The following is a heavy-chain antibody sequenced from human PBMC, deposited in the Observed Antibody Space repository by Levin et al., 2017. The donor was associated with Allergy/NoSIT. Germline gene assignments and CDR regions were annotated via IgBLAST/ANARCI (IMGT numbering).Heavy chain of an antibody. J-gene: IGHJ6*02. Sequence: GESLKISCAVSGFTFSSYDMHWVRQAPGKGLEWVAVISYDGSNKIYADSVKGRFTITRDNSKNTLFLQMNSLRAEDTAVYYCAKAGLGGTYGMDGWGQGTTVTVSS. V-gene: IGHV3-30*18. D-gene: IGHD3-16*01. CDR1: GFTFSSYD. CDR3: AKAGLGGTYGMDG. CDR2: ISYDGSNK.